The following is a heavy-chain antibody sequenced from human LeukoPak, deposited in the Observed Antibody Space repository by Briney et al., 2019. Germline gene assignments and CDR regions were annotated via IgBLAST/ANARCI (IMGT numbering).Heavy chain of an antibody. V-gene: IGHV3-7*01. CDR1: GFTFSSYW. CDR2: XXQDGSEK. D-gene: IGHD2-2*01. Sequence: PGGSLRLSCAASGFTFSSYWMSWVRQAPGKGLEXXXXXXQDGSEKYYVDSVKGRFTISRDNAKNSLYLQMNSLRAEDTAVYYCARSLGYCSSTSCYFWFDPWGQGTLVTVSS. CDR3: ARSLGYCSSTSCYFWFDP. J-gene: IGHJ5*02.